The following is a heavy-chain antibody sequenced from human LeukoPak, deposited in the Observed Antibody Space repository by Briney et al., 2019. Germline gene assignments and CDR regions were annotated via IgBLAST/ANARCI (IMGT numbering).Heavy chain of an antibody. CDR3: ARVAARQTNNYFDY. D-gene: IGHD6-6*01. V-gene: IGHV1-69*04. Sequence: SVKVSCKASGGTFSSYAISWVRQAPGQGLEWMGRIIPILGIANYAQKFQGRVTITADKSTSTAYMELSSLRSEDTAVYYCARVAARQTNNYFDYWGQGTLVTVSS. CDR2: IIPILGIA. J-gene: IGHJ4*02. CDR1: GGTFSSYA.